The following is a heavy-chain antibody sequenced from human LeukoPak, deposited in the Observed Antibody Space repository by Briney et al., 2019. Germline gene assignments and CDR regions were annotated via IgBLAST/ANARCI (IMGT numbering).Heavy chain of an antibody. V-gene: IGHV1-2*02. D-gene: IGHD3-10*01. J-gene: IGHJ4*02. Sequence: ASVKVSCKASGYTFTGYYMHWVRQAPGQGLEWMGWINPNSGGTNYAQKFQGSVTMTRGTSISTAYMELSRLRSDDTAVYYCASFSGSGSYSDYWGQGTLVTVSS. CDR3: ASFSGSGSYSDY. CDR2: INPNSGGT. CDR1: GYTFTGYY.